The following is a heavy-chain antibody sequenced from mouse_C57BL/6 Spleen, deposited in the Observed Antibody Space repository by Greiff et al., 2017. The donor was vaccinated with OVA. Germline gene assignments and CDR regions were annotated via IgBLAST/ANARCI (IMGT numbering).Heavy chain of an antibody. Sequence: VQLQQSGAELVRPGASVKLSCTASGFNIKDYYMHWVKQRPEQGLEWIGRIDTEDGDTEYAPKFQGKATMTADTSSNTAYLQLSSLTSEDTAVYYCTFYGSSPFAYWGQGTLVTVSA. CDR1: GFNIKDYY. V-gene: IGHV14-1*01. J-gene: IGHJ3*01. D-gene: IGHD1-1*01. CDR2: IDTEDGDT. CDR3: TFYGSSPFAY.